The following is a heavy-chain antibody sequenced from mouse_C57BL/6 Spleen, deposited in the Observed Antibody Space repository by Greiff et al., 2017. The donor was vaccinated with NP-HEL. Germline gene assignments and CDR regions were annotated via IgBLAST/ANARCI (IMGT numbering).Heavy chain of an antibody. Sequence: VKLMESGPELVKPGASVKISCKASGYAFSSSWMNWVKQRPGKGLEWIGRIYPGDGDTNYNGKFKGKATLTADKSSSTAYMQLSSLTSEDSAVYFCARPYDYNYAMDYWGQGTSVTVSS. CDR3: ARPYDYNYAMDY. CDR1: GYAFSSSW. D-gene: IGHD2-4*01. J-gene: IGHJ4*01. V-gene: IGHV1-82*01. CDR2: IYPGDGDT.